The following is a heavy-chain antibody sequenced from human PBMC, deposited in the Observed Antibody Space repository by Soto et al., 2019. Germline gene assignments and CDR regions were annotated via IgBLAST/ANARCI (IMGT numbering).Heavy chain of an antibody. J-gene: IGHJ4*02. CDR1: GGTFSSYA. CDR3: ARDSGEQQLVEN. V-gene: IGHV1-69*13. Sequence: GASVKVSCKASGGTFSSYAISWVRQAPGQGLEWMGGIIPIFGTANYAQKFQGRVTITADESTSTAYMELSSLRSEDTAVYYCARDSGEQQLVENWGQGTLVTVSS. D-gene: IGHD6-13*01. CDR2: IIPIFGTA.